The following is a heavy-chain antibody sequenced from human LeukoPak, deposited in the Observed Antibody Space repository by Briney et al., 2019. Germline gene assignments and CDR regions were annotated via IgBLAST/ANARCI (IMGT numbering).Heavy chain of an antibody. V-gene: IGHV1-18*01. CDR1: GYTFTDYG. Sequence: ASVKVSCKASGYTFTDYGISWVRQAPGQGREWMGWISAFNGNTNYAHKLQGGVTMTTDPSTSIAYMELRGLRSDDTAVYYCARAGAAVTTHFDYWGQGTLVTVSS. CDR3: ARAGAAVTTHFDY. J-gene: IGHJ4*02. CDR2: ISAFNGNT. D-gene: IGHD4-17*01.